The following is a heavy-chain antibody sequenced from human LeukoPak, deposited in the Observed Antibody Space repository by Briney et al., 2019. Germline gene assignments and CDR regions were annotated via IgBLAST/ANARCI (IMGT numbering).Heavy chain of an antibody. CDR3: AKAYYYGSGSYYVAFDC. CDR1: GFTFSNYA. D-gene: IGHD3-10*01. Sequence: GGSLRLSCAASGFTFSNYAMTWVRQAPGEGLEWVSSLSGRGDNTFYADSVKGRFTISRDNSENTLHLQMNSRRAEDTAVYYCAKAYYYGSGSYYVAFDCWGQGTLVTVSS. J-gene: IGHJ4*02. V-gene: IGHV3-23*01. CDR2: LSGRGDNT.